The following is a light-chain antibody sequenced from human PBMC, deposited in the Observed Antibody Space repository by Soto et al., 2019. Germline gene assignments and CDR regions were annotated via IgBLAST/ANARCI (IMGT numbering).Light chain of an antibody. CDR2: GAS. Sequence: EIVLTQSPGILSLSPGEGATLSCRASQSVNSSYLAWYQQKPGKAPRLLIYGASSRATGIPDRFSGSGSGTEFTLTISRLEPEDFAVYYCQQYANSPLTFGPGTKVDIK. V-gene: IGKV3-20*01. CDR1: QSVNSSY. J-gene: IGKJ3*01. CDR3: QQYANSPLT.